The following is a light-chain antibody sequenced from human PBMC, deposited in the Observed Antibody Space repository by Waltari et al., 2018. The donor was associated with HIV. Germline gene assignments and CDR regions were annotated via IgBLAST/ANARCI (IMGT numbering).Light chain of an antibody. CDR1: SRAIAAYNY. J-gene: IGLJ2*01. CDR3: CAYAGPTGLSEV. V-gene: IGLV2-23*02. Sequence: QSALTQPASVSGSPGQSITISCTGPSRAIAAYNYVSWYQQHPGKAPKLIIYDVGTRPSGVSDRFSGSKSGNTASLTISGLQSEDEADYHCCAYAGPTGLSEVFGGGTKLTVL. CDR2: DVG.